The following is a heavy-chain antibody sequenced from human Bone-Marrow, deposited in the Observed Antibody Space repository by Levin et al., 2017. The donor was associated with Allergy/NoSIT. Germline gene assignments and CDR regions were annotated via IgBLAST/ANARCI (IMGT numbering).Heavy chain of an antibody. CDR2: ISAYNGNT. Sequence: GGSLRLSCKASGSTFTSYGISWVRQAPGQGLEWMGWISAYNGNTNYAQKLQGRVTMTTDTSTSTAYMELRSLRSDDTAVYYCARDYDSSGWLDYWGQGTLVTVSS. J-gene: IGHJ4*02. D-gene: IGHD3-22*01. CDR1: GSTFTSYG. V-gene: IGHV1-18*01. CDR3: ARDYDSSGWLDY.